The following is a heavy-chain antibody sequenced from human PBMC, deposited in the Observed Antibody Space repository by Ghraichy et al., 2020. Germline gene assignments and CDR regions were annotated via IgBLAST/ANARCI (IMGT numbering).Heavy chain of an antibody. CDR2: VYPSGGAT. D-gene: IGHD6-25*01. Sequence: ASVKVSCNTSGYTFTNYNMHWVRQAPGQGLEWMGLVYPSGGATKYHHKFQGRVTVTRDKSTSTVYMELGSLTSEDTAVYYCVRDYGRSGFSFDYWGQGYLVTVSS. CDR3: VRDYGRSGFSFDY. CDR1: GYTFTNYN. J-gene: IGHJ4*02. V-gene: IGHV1-46*01.